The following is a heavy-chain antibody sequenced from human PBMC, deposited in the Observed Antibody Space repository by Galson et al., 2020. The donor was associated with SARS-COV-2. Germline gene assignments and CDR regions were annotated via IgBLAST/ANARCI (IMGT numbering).Heavy chain of an antibody. J-gene: IGHJ5*02. Sequence: ASVKVSCKASGYTFTSYDINWVRQATGQGLEWMGWMNPNSGNTGYAQKFQGRVTMTRNTSISTAYMELSSLRSEDTAVYYCARGWRSSSWYSLDWFDPWGQGTLVTVSS. CDR2: MNPNSGNT. CDR3: ARGWRSSSWYSLDWFDP. CDR1: GYTFTSYD. D-gene: IGHD6-13*01. V-gene: IGHV1-8*01.